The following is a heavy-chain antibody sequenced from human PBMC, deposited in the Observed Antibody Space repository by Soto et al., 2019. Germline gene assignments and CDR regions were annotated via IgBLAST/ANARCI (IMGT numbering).Heavy chain of an antibody. CDR3: ARAYYYDDCSGWSSAFDI. D-gene: IGHD3-22*01. J-gene: IGHJ3*02. Sequence: SVKVSCKASGGTFSSYTLSWVRQAPGQGLEWMGRIIPMLDIANYAQNFQGRVTITADKSTSIAYMDLSSLRSEDTAVYYCARAYYYDDCSGWSSAFDIWGQGTMVTVSS. CDR2: IIPMLDIA. CDR1: GGTFSSYT. V-gene: IGHV1-69*02.